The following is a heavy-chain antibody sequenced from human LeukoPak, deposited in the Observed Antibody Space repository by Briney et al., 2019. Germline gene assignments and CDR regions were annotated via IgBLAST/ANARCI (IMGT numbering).Heavy chain of an antibody. J-gene: IGHJ4*02. CDR1: GGSISSYY. CDR3: ARAGTARPCYFDY. CDR2: IYYSGST. Sequence: SETLSLTCTVSGGSISSYYWSWIRQPPGKGLEWIGYIYYSGSTNYNPSLKSRVTISVDTSKNQFSLKLTSVTAADTAVYYCARAGTARPCYFDYWGQGTLVTVSS. V-gene: IGHV4-59*01. D-gene: IGHD2-21*02.